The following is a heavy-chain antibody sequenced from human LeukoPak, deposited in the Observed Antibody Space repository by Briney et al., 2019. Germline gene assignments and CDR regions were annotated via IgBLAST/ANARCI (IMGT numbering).Heavy chain of an antibody. V-gene: IGHV1-2*02. CDR2: INPNSGGT. D-gene: IGHD3-10*01. Sequence: ASVKVSCKASGYTFTGYYMYWVRQAPGQGLEWMGWINPNSGGTNYSQKFQGRVTMTRDTSISTAYMKMSRLRSDDTAVYNCARESMVRGVTHYYMDVWGKGTTVTVSS. CDR3: ARESMVRGVTHYYMDV. J-gene: IGHJ6*03. CDR1: GYTFTGYY.